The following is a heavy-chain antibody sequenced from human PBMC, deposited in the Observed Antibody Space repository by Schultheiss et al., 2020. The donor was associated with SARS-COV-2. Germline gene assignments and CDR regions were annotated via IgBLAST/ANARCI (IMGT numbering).Heavy chain of an antibody. CDR3: ARARDHYYDSSGYYYSAHYFDY. J-gene: IGHJ4*02. Sequence: SETLSLTCAVSGGSISSSNWWSWVRQPPGKGLEWIGEINHSGSTNYNPSLKSRVTISVDTSKNQFSLKLSSVTAADTAVYYCARARDHYYDSSGYYYSAHYFDYWGQGTLVTVSS. V-gene: IGHV4-4*02. D-gene: IGHD3-22*01. CDR1: GGSISSSNW. CDR2: INHSGST.